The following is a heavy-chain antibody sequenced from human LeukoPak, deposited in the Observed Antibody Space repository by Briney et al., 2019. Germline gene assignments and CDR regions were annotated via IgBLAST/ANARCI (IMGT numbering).Heavy chain of an antibody. J-gene: IGHJ4*02. V-gene: IGHV5-51*01. D-gene: IGHD3-22*01. CDR3: ARVRYYYDSTGFYYFDY. CDR2: IYPDDSDT. Sequence: GESLKISCKGSGYTFTNYWIGWVRQTPGKGLEWMGIIYPDDSDTRYSPSVQGQVTMSADKSITTAYLQWSSLKASDTAMYYCARVRYYYDSTGFYYFDYWGQGTLVTVSS. CDR1: GYTFTNYW.